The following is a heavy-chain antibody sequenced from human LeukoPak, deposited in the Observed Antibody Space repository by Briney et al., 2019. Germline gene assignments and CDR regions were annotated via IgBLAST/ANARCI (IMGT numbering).Heavy chain of an antibody. CDR2: SYDSGMT. V-gene: IGHV4-59*12. Sequence: SETLPLTCTVSGGSLSSYYWRWLGQPPAKGLDGVGYSYDSGMTNYNPSLKSRVTISADTYKHLFSLKMSSVTAADTAVYYCASAGNGYRIEAAGTTRFDPWGQGTLATVSS. J-gene: IGHJ5*02. CDR3: ASAGNGYRIEAAGTTRFDP. D-gene: IGHD6-13*01. CDR1: GGSLSSYY.